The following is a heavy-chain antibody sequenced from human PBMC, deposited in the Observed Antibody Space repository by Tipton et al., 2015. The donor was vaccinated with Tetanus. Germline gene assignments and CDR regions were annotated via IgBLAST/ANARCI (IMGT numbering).Heavy chain of an antibody. V-gene: IGHV4-39*01. CDR2: IYFEGST. J-gene: IGHJ5*02. CDR3: ARHLYGYWFDP. D-gene: IGHD3-10*01. Sequence: SGGSISDKKYYWGWIRQPPGKGLEWVASIYFEGSTYYSPSLKSRVTIAVDTAQNLFTLRLTPVTAADTAVYYCARHLYGYWFDPWGQGALVTVSS. CDR1: GGSISDKKYY.